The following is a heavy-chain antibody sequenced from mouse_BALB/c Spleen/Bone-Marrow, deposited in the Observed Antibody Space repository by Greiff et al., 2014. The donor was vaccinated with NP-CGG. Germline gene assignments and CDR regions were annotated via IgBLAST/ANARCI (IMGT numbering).Heavy chain of an antibody. Sequence: VQLQESGAELAKPGASVEMSCKASGYTFTNYWMHWVKQRPGQGLEWIEYINPSTGYTEYNQKFKDKATLTADKSSSTAYMQLSSLTSEDSSVCYCTRRACGGSYGFAYWGQGTLVTVSA. D-gene: IGHD1-1*02. CDR3: TRRACGGSYGFAY. V-gene: IGHV1-7*01. CDR2: INPSTGYT. J-gene: IGHJ3*01. CDR1: GYTFTNYW.